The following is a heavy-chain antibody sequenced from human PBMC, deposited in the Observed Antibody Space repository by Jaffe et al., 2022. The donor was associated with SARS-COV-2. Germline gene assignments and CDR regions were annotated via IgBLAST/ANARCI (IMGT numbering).Heavy chain of an antibody. Sequence: QVQLQQWGAGLLKPSETLSLTCAVYGGSLSNNYWSWIRQPPGKGLEWIGDINDIGNANYNPSLRNRITISIVTSQSQFSLKLSSVTAADTAVYYCARGKPMPRRVGVPSYYYYYMDVWGKGTTVTVSS. V-gene: IGHV4-34*01. D-gene: IGHD3-10*01. CDR1: GGSLSNNY. J-gene: IGHJ6*03. CDR3: ARGKPMPRRVGVPSYYYYYMDV. CDR2: INDIGNA.